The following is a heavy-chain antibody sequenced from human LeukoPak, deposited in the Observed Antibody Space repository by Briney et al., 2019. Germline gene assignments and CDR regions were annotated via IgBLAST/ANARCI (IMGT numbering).Heavy chain of an antibody. J-gene: IGHJ6*02. CDR3: ARGRYCSGGSCYSEGINYYGMDV. V-gene: IGHV3-53*04. CDR2: IYSGGST. CDR1: GFTVSSNY. D-gene: IGHD2-15*01. Sequence: PGGSLRLSCAASGFTVSSNYMSWVRQAPGKGLEWVSVIYSGGSTYYADSVKGRFTISRHNSKNTLYLQMNSLRAEDTAVYYCARGRYCSGGSCYSEGINYYGMDVWGQGTTVTVSS.